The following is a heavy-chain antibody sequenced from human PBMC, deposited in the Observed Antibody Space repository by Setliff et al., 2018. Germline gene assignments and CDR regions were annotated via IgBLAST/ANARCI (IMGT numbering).Heavy chain of an antibody. J-gene: IGHJ6*03. D-gene: IGHD3-3*01. V-gene: IGHV4-59*08. CDR2: IYYSGST. Sequence: PSETLSLTCGASGGTFSDYYWTWIRQPPGKGLEWIGYIYYSGSTNYNPSLKSRVTISVDTSKNQFSLKLSSVTAADTAVYYCARQGYYNFWSGYSEYYYYYMDVWGKGTTVTVSS. CDR1: GGTFSDYY. CDR3: ARQGYYNFWSGYSEYYYYYMDV.